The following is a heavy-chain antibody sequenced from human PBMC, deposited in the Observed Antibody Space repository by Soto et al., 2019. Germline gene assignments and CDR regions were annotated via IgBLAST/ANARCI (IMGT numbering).Heavy chain of an antibody. J-gene: IGHJ4*02. CDR1: GFTFPDHW. V-gene: IGHV3-74*01. CDR2: INSDGSRT. CDR3: ARETYRGFYFDY. Sequence: VGSLRLSCAASGFTFPDHWTHWVRQAPGKGLVWVSRINSDGSRTSYADSVTGRFTISRDNAKNTLYLQMNSLRVEDTALYYCARETYRGFYFDYWGQGTLVTVSS. D-gene: IGHD4-4*01.